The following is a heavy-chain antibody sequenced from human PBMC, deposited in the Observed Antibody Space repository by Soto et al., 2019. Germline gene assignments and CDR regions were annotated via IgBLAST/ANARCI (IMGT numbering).Heavy chain of an antibody. CDR2: ISSSSSTI. J-gene: IGHJ4*02. CDR1: GFTFSAYT. Sequence: EVQLVESGGGLVQPGGSLRLSCAASGFTFSAYTMNWVRQAPGKGLEWLSYISSSSSTIYYAESVKGRFTISRDNAKNSLYLQMNSLRVEDTAVYYCASQPERGSNWYRWGQGTLVTVSS. CDR3: ASQPERGSNWYR. D-gene: IGHD6-13*01. V-gene: IGHV3-48*01.